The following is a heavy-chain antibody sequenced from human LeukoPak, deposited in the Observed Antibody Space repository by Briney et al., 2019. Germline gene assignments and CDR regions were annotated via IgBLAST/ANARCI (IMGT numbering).Heavy chain of an antibody. CDR3: ARDRVGSGWPRPWYFEF. V-gene: IGHV1-2*02. CDR1: GYTLTGYY. CDR2: ISPNTGAT. J-gene: IGHJ4*02. Sequence: ASVRVSCKPSGYTLTGYYLHWVRQAPGQPLEWMGWISPNTGATIYAQNFEGRVTMSRDTSIDTAYMDLSSLRSDDTAVYYCARDRVGSGWPRPWYFEFWGQGTLVTVSS. D-gene: IGHD6-19*01.